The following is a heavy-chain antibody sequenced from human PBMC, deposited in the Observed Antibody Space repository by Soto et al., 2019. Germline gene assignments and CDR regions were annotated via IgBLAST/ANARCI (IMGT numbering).Heavy chain of an antibody. CDR2: ISAYNGNT. Sequence: ASVKVSCKASGYTFTSYGISWVRQAPGQGLEWMGWISAYNGNTNYAQKLRGRVTMTTDTSTSTAYMELRSLRSDDTAVYYCARDIAAAGSPDYYYGMDVWGQGTTVTVSS. CDR3: ARDIAAAGSPDYYYGMDV. V-gene: IGHV1-18*01. D-gene: IGHD6-13*01. CDR1: GYTFTSYG. J-gene: IGHJ6*02.